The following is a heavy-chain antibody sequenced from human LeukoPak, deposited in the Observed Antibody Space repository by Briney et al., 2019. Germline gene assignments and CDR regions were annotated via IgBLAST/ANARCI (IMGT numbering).Heavy chain of an antibody. D-gene: IGHD3-9*01. V-gene: IGHV1-18*01. Sequence: ASVKVSCKASGYTFTSYGISWVRQAPGQGLEWMGWISAYNGNTNYAQKLQGRVTMTTDTSTSTAYMELRSLRSDDTAVYYGARASYDILTGYKTDDYWGQGTLVTVSS. J-gene: IGHJ4*02. CDR1: GYTFTSYG. CDR3: ARASYDILTGYKTDDY. CDR2: ISAYNGNT.